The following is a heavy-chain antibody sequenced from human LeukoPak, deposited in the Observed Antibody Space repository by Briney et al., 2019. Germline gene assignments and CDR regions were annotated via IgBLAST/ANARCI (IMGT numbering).Heavy chain of an antibody. CDR3: ARHGIQLWYQFDY. V-gene: IGHV1-2*06. D-gene: IGHD5-18*01. CDR1: GYTFTDYY. Sequence: ASVKVSCKASGYTFTDYYVHWVRQAPGQGLEWMGRINPKSGGTNYAQKFQGRVTMTRDTSISTAYMELSRLRSDDTAVYYCARHGIQLWYQFDYWGQGALVTVSS. CDR2: INPKSGGT. J-gene: IGHJ4*02.